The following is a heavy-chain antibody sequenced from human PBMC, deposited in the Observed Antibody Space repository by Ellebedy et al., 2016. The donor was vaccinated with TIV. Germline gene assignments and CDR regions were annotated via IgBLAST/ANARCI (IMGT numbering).Heavy chain of an antibody. D-gene: IGHD4-17*01. J-gene: IGHJ5*02. V-gene: IGHV4-4*02. CDR3: ARVLYGDYANWFDP. Sequence: MPSETLSLTCAVSGGSISSSNWWSWVRQPPGKGLEWIGEIYHSGSTNYNPSLKSRVTISVDKSKNQFSLKLSSVTAADTAVYYCARVLYGDYANWFDPWGQGTLVTVSS. CDR1: GGSISSSNW. CDR2: IYHSGST.